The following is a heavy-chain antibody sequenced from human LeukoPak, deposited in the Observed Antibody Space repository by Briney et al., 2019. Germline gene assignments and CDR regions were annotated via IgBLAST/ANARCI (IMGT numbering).Heavy chain of an antibody. CDR3: AREFSYNWFDP. D-gene: IGHD2-2*01. V-gene: IGHV4-30-2*01. J-gene: IGHJ5*02. Sequence: PSQTLSLTCAVSGGSISSGGYSWSWIRQPPGKGLEWIGYIYHSGSTYYNPSLKSRVTISVDTSKNQFSLKLSSVTAADTAVYYCAREFSYNWFDPWGQGTLVTVSS. CDR2: IYHSGST. CDR1: GGSISSGGYS.